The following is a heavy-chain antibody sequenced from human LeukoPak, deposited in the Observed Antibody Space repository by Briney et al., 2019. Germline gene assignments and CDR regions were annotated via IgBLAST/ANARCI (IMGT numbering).Heavy chain of an antibody. D-gene: IGHD4-11*01. V-gene: IGHV3-53*01. CDR2: IYSGGGT. CDR3: ARGPTFDC. CDR1: GLTVSDSY. J-gene: IGHJ4*02. Sequence: GGSLRLSCAASGLTVSDSYMTWVRQAPGKGLEWVSVIYSGGGTSYADSVKGRFTISRDNSKNTPYLQTNSLRVEDTAVYFCARGPTFDCWGQGTLVTVSS.